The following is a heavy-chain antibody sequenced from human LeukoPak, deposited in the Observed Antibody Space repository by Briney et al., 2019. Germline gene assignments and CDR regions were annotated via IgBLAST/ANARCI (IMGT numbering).Heavy chain of an antibody. CDR2: INSDGSST. CDR3: ARDCGSDYNHDAFDI. CDR1: GFTFSSYW. J-gene: IGHJ3*02. D-gene: IGHD3-10*01. Sequence: GGSLRLSCAASGFTFSSYWMHWVRQAPGKGLVWVSRINSDGSSTSYADSVKGRFTISRDNAKNTLRLQMNSLRAEDTAVYYCARDCGSDYNHDAFDIWGQGTMVTVSS. V-gene: IGHV3-74*01.